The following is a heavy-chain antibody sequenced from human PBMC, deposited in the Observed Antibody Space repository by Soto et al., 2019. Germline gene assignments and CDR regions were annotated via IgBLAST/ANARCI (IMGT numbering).Heavy chain of an antibody. CDR2: IYYSGNT. Sequence: QVQLQESGPGLVKPSQTLSLTCTVSGGSISSGTSYWTWIRQAPGTGLELIGYIYYSGNTFYNPSLKIRVTISIDTSKNQFSLKLSSVTAADPAVYYCARSMVRGAIGAFDAWGQGTVVTVSS. V-gene: IGHV4-30-4*01. CDR3: ARSMVRGAIGAFDA. CDR1: GGSISSGTSY. D-gene: IGHD3-10*01. J-gene: IGHJ3*01.